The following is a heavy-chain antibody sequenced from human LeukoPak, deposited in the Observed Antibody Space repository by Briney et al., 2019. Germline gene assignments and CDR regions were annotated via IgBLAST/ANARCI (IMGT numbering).Heavy chain of an antibody. J-gene: IGHJ4*02. Sequence: KPSETLSLTCTVSGYSISSGYYWGWIRQPPGKGLEWIGSIYHSGSTYYNPSLKSRVTISVDTSKNQFSLKLSSVTAADTAVYYCAREAIAVAGTLWYWGQGTLVTVSS. CDR3: AREAIAVAGTLWY. CDR1: GYSISSGYY. D-gene: IGHD6-19*01. CDR2: IYHSGST. V-gene: IGHV4-38-2*02.